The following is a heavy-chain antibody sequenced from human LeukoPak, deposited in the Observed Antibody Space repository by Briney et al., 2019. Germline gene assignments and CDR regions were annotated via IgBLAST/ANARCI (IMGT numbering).Heavy chain of an antibody. Sequence: GGSLRLSCAASGFTFSSYAMSWVRQAPGKGLEWVSAISGSGGSTYYADSVKGRFTISRDNSKNTLYLQMNSLRAEDTAVYYCAKDAVPLYYYDSSGYSYFDYWGQGTLVTVSS. J-gene: IGHJ4*02. D-gene: IGHD3-22*01. CDR2: ISGSGGST. CDR1: GFTFSSYA. CDR3: AKDAVPLYYYDSSGYSYFDY. V-gene: IGHV3-23*01.